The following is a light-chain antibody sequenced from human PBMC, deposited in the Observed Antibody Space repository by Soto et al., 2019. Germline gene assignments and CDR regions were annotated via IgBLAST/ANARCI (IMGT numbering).Light chain of an antibody. J-gene: IGLJ3*02. CDR3: LLYYGGAQLV. V-gene: IGLV7-43*01. CDR2: TTN. Sequence: QAVVTQEPSLTVSPGGTVTLTCASSTGAVTSGNYPSWFQQKPGQTPRTLIYTTNSRHSWTPARFSGSLLGGKAALTLSGVQPEDEAKYYCLLYYGGAQLVFGGGTKLTVL. CDR1: TGAVTSGNY.